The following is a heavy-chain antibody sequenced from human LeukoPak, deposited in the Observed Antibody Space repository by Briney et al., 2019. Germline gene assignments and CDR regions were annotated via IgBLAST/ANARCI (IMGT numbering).Heavy chain of an antibody. D-gene: IGHD3-10*01. J-gene: IGHJ5*02. V-gene: IGHV2-5*02. CDR1: GFSLSTSGVG. CDR3: AHSRLYYYGSGTYYKTFDP. CDR2: IYWDDDK. Sequence: SGPTLVKPTQTLTLTCTFSGFSLSTSGVGVGWIRQPPGKALEWLAIIYWDDDKRYRPSLKKTLTITKDTSKNQVVLTMADMDPVDTATYFCAHSRLYYYGSGTYYKTFDPWGQGTLVTVSS.